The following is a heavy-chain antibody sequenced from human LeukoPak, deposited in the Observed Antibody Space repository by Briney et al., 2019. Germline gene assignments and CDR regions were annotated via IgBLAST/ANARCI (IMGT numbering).Heavy chain of an antibody. CDR2: IIPMFGAA. CDR1: GGTFNSFA. CDR3: ARVWNSSLDY. Sequence: VASVKVSCKASGGTFNSFALTWVRQAPGQGLEWMGGIIPMFGAADYAQKFQGRVTITADESTSTAYMELNSLRSEDTAVYYCARVWNSSLDYWGQGTLVTVSS. J-gene: IGHJ4*02. V-gene: IGHV1-69*13. D-gene: IGHD2/OR15-2a*01.